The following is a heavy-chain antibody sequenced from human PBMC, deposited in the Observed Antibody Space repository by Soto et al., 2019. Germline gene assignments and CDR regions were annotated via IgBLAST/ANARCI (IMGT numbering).Heavy chain of an antibody. Sequence: GSLSLSCAASGFPFSIYSMTVVRPAPGKGLEWVSYISSSSSTIYYADSVKGRFTISRDNAKNSLYLQMNSLRDEDTAVYYCERQTSGWGGMDVWGQGTKVKSP. CDR2: ISSSSSTI. V-gene: IGHV3-48*02. CDR1: GFPFSIYS. D-gene: IGHD6-19*01. J-gene: IGHJ6*02. CDR3: ERQTSGWGGMDV.